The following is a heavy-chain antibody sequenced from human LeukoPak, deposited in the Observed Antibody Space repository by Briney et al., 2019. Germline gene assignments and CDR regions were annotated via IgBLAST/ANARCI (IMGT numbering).Heavy chain of an antibody. CDR3: ARASLCSSTSCYSGDWFDP. CDR1: GGSISSYY. J-gene: IGHJ5*02. D-gene: IGHD2-2*01. Sequence: PSETLSLTCTVSGGSISSYYWSWLRQPPGKGLEGIGYIYYSGSTNYNPSPKSRVTISVDTSKNQFSLKLSSVTAADTAVYYCARASLCSSTSCYSGDWFDPWGQGTLVTVSS. CDR2: IYYSGST. V-gene: IGHV4-59*01.